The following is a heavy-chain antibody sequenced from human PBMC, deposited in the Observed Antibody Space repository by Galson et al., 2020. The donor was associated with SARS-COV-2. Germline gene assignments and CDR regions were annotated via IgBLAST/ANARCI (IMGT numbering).Heavy chain of an antibody. CDR2: IHPRDSDT. D-gene: IGHD3-3*01. CDR3: ARVRYDFWSGFVFDAFDI. CDR1: GNSFTNNW. Sequence: KIGESLKISCKGSGNSFTNNWIGWVRQMPGQGLEWMGLIHPRDSDTRYSPSFEGQVTISADKSLTTTFLQWSSLKASDTAIYYCARVRYDFWSGFVFDAFDIWGQGTMVTVP. J-gene: IGHJ3*02. V-gene: IGHV5-51*01.